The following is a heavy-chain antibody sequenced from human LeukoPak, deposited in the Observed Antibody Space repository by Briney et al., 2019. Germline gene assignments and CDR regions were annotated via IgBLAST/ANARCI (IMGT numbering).Heavy chain of an antibody. V-gene: IGHV3-23*01. D-gene: IGHD1-1*01. CDR3: TYNWDY. CDR2: MSGSGGGT. CDR1: GFTFSSYA. J-gene: IGHJ4*02. Sequence: GGSLRLSCAASGFTFSSYAMNWVRQAPGKGLEWVSTMSGSGGGTYYADSVKGRFTFSRDNSRNTLSLQMNSLRAEDTAVYYCTYNWDYWGQGTLVTVSS.